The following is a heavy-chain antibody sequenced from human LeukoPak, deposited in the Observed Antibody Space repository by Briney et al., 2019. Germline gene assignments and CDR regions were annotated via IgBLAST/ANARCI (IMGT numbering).Heavy chain of an antibody. Sequence: PGGSLRLSCEASGFTFRNYGMSWVRQAPGKGLEWVSAISGSGGSTYHADSVKGRFTISRDNSKNTLYLQMNSLRAEDTAVYYCAIAAWRAEYFQHWGQGTLVTVSS. D-gene: IGHD2-21*01. V-gene: IGHV3-23*01. CDR1: GFTFRNYG. CDR2: ISGSGGST. J-gene: IGHJ1*01. CDR3: AIAAWRAEYFQH.